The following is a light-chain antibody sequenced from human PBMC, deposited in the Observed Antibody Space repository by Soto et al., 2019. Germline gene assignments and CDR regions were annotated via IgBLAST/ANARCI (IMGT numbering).Light chain of an antibody. CDR1: QSVSSN. Sequence: EIVMTQSPVTLSVSPGERATLSCRASQSVSSNLAWYQQRPGQAPRLLIYEASTRATGGPDRFSGSGYGRAFTLTISSLKSEDFAVYYCQRYNDWPYIFGQGTKLEIK. V-gene: IGKV3-15*01. CDR2: EAS. J-gene: IGKJ2*01. CDR3: QRYNDWPYI.